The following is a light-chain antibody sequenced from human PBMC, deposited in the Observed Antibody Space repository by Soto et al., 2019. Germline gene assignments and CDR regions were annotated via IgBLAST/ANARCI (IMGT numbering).Light chain of an antibody. V-gene: IGKV3-15*01. J-gene: IGKJ4*01. CDR1: QSISDN. Sequence: EIVMTQSPATLSVSPGDSATLSCRASQSISDNVAWYQQRPGLAPRLLIYHTSTRATGVPARFSGSGSGTEFSLTIRSMQSDDYAVYYCQRYDNWPLTFGGGTKVDIK. CDR2: HTS. CDR3: QRYDNWPLT.